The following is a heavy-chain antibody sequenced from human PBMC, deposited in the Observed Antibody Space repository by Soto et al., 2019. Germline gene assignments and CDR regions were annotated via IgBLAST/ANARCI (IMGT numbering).Heavy chain of an antibody. Sequence: QVQLVESGRGVVQPGRSLRLSCAASGFTFSSYGMHWVRQAPGKGLEWVAVISYDGSNKYYADSVKGRFTISRDNSKNTLYLQMNSLRAEDTAVYYCAKDGEGWFDPWGQGTLVTVSS. CDR3: AKDGEGWFDP. CDR2: ISYDGSNK. V-gene: IGHV3-30*18. CDR1: GFTFSSYG. J-gene: IGHJ5*02.